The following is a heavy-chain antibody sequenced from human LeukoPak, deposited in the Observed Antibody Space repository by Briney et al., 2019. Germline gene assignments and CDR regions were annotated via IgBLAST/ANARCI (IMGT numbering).Heavy chain of an antibody. D-gene: IGHD2-8*02. CDR1: GFIFSDYI. CDR2: VSGSAGRT. J-gene: IGHJ6*03. Sequence: AGGSLRLSCAASGFIFSDYILDWVRQAPGKGLEWVSTVSGSAGRTDYADSVKGRFTISRDNLKNTLYLQMNGLRAEDTAVYYCAKNRGHCVDGVCHNYYYMDVWGRGTTVTVSS. CDR3: AKNRGHCVDGVCHNYYYMDV. V-gene: IGHV3-23*01.